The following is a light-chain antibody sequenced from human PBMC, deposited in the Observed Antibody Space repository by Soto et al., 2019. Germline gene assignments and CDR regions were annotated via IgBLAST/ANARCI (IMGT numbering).Light chain of an antibody. CDR3: QQYYTYPIT. CDR2: KAS. V-gene: IGKV1-5*03. CDR1: QSISTW. J-gene: IGKJ5*01. Sequence: DLQMTQSPSTLSASVGDRVTITCRASQSISTWLAWYQQNPGKPPKVLIYKASTLESGVPSRFSGSGSGTHFTLTISSLQPDDFAFYYCQQYYTYPITFGQGTRLEIK.